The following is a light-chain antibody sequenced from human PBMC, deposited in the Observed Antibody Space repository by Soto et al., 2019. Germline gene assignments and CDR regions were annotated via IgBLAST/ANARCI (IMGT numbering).Light chain of an antibody. V-gene: IGKV3-15*01. CDR3: QQYRFSRT. CDR1: QSISDT. CDR2: GAS. J-gene: IGKJ1*01. Sequence: EIVLTHSPATLSVSPGGRATFSCRASQSISDTLAWYQQKPGQAPRLLIHGASTRATGFPGRFSGSGSGTEFTLTISSLQPDDFATYYCQQYRFSRTFGQGTKVDIK.